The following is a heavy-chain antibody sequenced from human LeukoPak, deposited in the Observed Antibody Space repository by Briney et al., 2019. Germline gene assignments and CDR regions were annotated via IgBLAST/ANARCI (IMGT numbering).Heavy chain of an antibody. CDR2: ISYDGSNK. CDR3: AKHVSSSWFSAFDY. Sequence: PGRSLRLSCAASGFTFSSYAMHWVRQAPGKGLEWVAVISYDGSNKYYADSVKGRFTISRDNSKNTLYLQMNSLRAEDTAVYYCAKHVSSSWFSAFDYWGQGTLVTVSS. D-gene: IGHD6-13*01. CDR1: GFTFSSYA. V-gene: IGHV3-30-3*02. J-gene: IGHJ4*02.